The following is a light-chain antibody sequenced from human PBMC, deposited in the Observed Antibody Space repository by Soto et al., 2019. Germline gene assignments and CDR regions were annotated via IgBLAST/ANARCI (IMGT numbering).Light chain of an antibody. CDR1: QSVSSSY. CDR3: QQYGSSLFT. V-gene: IGKV3-20*01. J-gene: IGKJ3*01. CDR2: GAS. Sequence: EIVLTQSPGTLSLSPGPRDTLSCRASQSVSSSYLAWYRQKPGQAPRLLIYGASSRATGITDRFSGSGSGTDFTLIISRLEPEDFVVYYFQQYGSSLFTFGPGTKVDIK.